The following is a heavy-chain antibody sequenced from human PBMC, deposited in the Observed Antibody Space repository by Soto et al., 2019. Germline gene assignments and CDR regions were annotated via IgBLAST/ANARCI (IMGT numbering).Heavy chain of an antibody. J-gene: IGHJ6*02. D-gene: IGHD3-3*01. V-gene: IGHV1-18*01. CDR3: ARGRYDFWSGYLGYYYGMDV. Sequence: ASVKVSCKASGYTFTSYGISWVRQAPGQGLEWMGWISAYNGNTNYAQKLQGRVTMTTDTSTSTAYMELRSLRSDDTAVYYCARGRYDFWSGYLGYYYGMDVWGQGTTVTV. CDR2: ISAYNGNT. CDR1: GYTFTSYG.